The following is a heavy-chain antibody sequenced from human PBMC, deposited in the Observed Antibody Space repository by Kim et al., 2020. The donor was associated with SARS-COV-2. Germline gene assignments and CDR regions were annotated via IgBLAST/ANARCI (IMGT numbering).Heavy chain of an antibody. Sequence: GGSLRLSCAASGFTFDDYGMSWVRQAPGKGLEWVSGINWNGGSTGYADSVKGRFTISRDNAKNSLYLQMNSLRAEDTALYHCARAGGYSGYENENFDYWGQGTLVTVSS. CDR3: ARAGGYSGYENENFDY. J-gene: IGHJ4*02. V-gene: IGHV3-20*01. CDR1: GFTFDDYG. D-gene: IGHD5-12*01. CDR2: INWNGGST.